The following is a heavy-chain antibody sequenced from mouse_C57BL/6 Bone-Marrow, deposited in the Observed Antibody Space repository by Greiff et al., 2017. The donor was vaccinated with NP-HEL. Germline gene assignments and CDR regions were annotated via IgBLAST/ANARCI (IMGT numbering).Heavy chain of an antibody. CDR3: ARPPYYYGSSYEWYFDV. J-gene: IGHJ1*03. CDR2: IYPGSGST. Sequence: QVQLQQPGAELVKPGASVKMSCKASGYTFTSYWITWVKQRPGQGLEWIGDIYPGSGSTNYNEKFKSKATLTVDTSSSTAYMQLSSLTSEDSAVYYCARPPYYYGSSYEWYFDVWGTGTTVTVSS. V-gene: IGHV1-55*01. CDR1: GYTFTSYW. D-gene: IGHD1-1*01.